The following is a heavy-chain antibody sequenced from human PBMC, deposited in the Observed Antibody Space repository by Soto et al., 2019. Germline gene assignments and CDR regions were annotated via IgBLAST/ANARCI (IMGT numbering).Heavy chain of an antibody. J-gene: IGHJ5*02. V-gene: IGHV4-31*03. CDR2: IYYSGNT. CDR1: GGSISSNDFY. Sequence: QVQLQESGPGLVKPSQPLSLTCIVSGGSISSNDFYWSWIRQHPGKGLEWGGYIYYSGNTYYNPSLQSRVTILVDTSKNQCPLKVSSVTAADPAVYYCARRSRSWQSWFDPWGQGTLVTVSS. D-gene: IGHD6-13*01. CDR3: ARRSRSWQSWFDP.